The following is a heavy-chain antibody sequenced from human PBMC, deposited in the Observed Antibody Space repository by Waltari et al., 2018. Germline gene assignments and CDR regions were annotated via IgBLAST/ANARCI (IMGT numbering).Heavy chain of an antibody. J-gene: IGHJ6*02. CDR2: MTASGLM. CDR3: AKDEGARLAPTFGMDA. CDR1: GFPFSTYP. V-gene: IGHV3-23*01. D-gene: IGHD6-6*01. Sequence: EMQLLESGGALVQPGGSVGLSCAASGFPFSTYPRTWVRQAPGKGLEWVAVMTASGLMDYGDSVKGRFIISRDNSKNTLYLEMYRLRVEDTARYYCAKDEGARLAPTFGMDAWGQGTTVIVSS.